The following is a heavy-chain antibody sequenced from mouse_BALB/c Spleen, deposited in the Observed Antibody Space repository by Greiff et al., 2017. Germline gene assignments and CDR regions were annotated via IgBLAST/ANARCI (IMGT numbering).Heavy chain of an antibody. J-gene: IGHJ4*01. Sequence: EVKLMESGGGLVQPGGSRKLSCAASGFTFSSFGMHWVRQAPEKGLEWVAYISSGSSTIYYPDTVKGRFTISRDNAKNTLYLQMSSLKSEDTAMYYCARQRRTARARDAMDYWGQGTSVTVSS. CDR2: ISSGSSTI. CDR3: ARQRRTARARDAMDY. D-gene: IGHD3-2*01. CDR1: GFTFSSFG. V-gene: IGHV5-17*03.